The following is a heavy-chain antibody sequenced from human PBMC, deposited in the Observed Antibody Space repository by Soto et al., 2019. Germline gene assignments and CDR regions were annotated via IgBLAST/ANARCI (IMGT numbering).Heavy chain of an antibody. CDR3: ARMDYYDSYFFDY. J-gene: IGHJ4*02. CDR2: ISYSGTT. V-gene: IGHV4-59*01. Sequence: SETLSLTCTVSGGSINTYYWIWIRQPPGRGLEWIGYISYSGTTNYSPSLKSRVTFSLDTSKNHFSLKLSSVTAADTAVYFCARMDYYDSYFFDYWGQGTLVTVSS. D-gene: IGHD3-22*01. CDR1: GGSINTYY.